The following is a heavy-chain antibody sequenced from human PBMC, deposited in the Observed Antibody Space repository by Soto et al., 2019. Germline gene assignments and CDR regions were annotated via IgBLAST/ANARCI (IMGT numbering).Heavy chain of an antibody. CDR1: GCTFRGYG. CDR2: ISYDGSNK. J-gene: IGHJ6*01. V-gene: IGHV3-30*18. CDR3: AKEILGVVVAATLDYYYYGMDV. D-gene: IGHD2-15*01. Sequence: PGGSQRDPCAAAGCTFRGYGRHWVLKAPGKGLERVAVISYDGSNKYYADSVKGRFTISRDNSKNTLYLQMNSLRAEDTAVYYCAKEILGVVVAATLDYYYYGMDVWGQGTTVTVSS.